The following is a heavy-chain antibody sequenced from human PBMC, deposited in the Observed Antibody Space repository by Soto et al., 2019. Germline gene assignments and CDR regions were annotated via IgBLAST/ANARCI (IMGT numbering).Heavy chain of an antibody. CDR3: ARSAVLFSRLDY. J-gene: IGHJ4*01. V-gene: IGHV3-11*01. D-gene: IGHD6-25*01. CDR1: GFRFSDFY. CDR2: ISTSGTNE. Sequence: QVQLMESGGDLVKPGGSLRLSCAASGFRFSDFYMTWIRQAPGKGLEWVSYISTSGTNEFYADFVKGRVTVSRDNAKASLYPQMNSLSSEDTAVYFCARSAVLFSRLDYCGHGALVTVSS.